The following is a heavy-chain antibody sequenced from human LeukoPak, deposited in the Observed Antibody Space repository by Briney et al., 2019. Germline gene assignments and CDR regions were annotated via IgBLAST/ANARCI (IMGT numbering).Heavy chain of an antibody. D-gene: IGHD5-12*01. CDR1: GGTFSSYA. CDR3: ARERYSGYDWFSLDY. V-gene: IGHV1-69*04. Sequence: ASVKVSCKASGGTFSSYAISWVRQAPGQGLEWMGRIIPILNIANYAQKFQGRVTITADKSTSTAYMELSSLRSEDTAVFYCARERYSGYDWFSLDYWGQGALVTVSS. CDR2: IIPILNIA. J-gene: IGHJ4*02.